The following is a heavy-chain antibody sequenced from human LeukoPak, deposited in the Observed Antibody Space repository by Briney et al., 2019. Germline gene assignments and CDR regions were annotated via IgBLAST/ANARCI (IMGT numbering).Heavy chain of an antibody. CDR2: TYYRSKWYS. J-gene: IGHJ3*02. CDR3: ATVGRLDAFDI. V-gene: IGHV6-1*01. Sequence: SQTLSLTCAISGDSVSSNSAVWNWIRQSPSRGLEWLGRTYYRSKWYSDYAVSVRSRITITPDTSKNQFSLQLNSVTPEDTAVYYCATVGRLDAFDIWGQGTTVTVSS. CDR1: GDSVSSNSAV.